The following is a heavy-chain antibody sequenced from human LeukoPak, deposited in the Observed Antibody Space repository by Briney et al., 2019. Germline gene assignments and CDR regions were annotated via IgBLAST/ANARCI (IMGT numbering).Heavy chain of an antibody. CDR2: ISYDGSNK. V-gene: IGHV3-30*18. D-gene: IGHD4-17*01. Sequence: GVSLRLSCAASGFTFSSYGMHWVRRAPGKGLEWVAVISYDGSNKYYADSVKGRFTISRDNSKNTLYLQMNSLRAEDTAVYYCAKDAHGDYRFSYYFDYWGQGTLVTVSS. J-gene: IGHJ4*02. CDR3: AKDAHGDYRFSYYFDY. CDR1: GFTFSSYG.